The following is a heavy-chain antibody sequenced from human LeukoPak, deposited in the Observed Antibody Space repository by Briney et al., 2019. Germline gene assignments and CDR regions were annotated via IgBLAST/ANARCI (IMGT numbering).Heavy chain of an antibody. Sequence: SETLSLTCAVCGGSFSGYYWSWIRQPPGKGLEWIGEINHSGSTNYNPSLKSRVTISVDTSKNQFSLKLSSVTAADTAVYYCARGSMTAGAAGYYGYWGQGTLVTVSS. CDR3: ARGSMTAGAAGYYGY. CDR2: INHSGST. V-gene: IGHV4-34*01. CDR1: GGSFSGYY. J-gene: IGHJ4*02. D-gene: IGHD3-22*01.